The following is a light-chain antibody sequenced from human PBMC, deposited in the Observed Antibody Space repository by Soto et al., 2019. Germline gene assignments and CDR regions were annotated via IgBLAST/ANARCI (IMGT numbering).Light chain of an antibody. J-gene: IGKJ4*01. V-gene: IGKV1-39*01. CDR2: GAS. Sequence: DIQMSQSPSSLSASIGDRITITCRASQSISTYLNWYQQKPGKAPRLLIYGASTLQNGVPSRFSGSGSATDYTLTISSLQPEDFATYYSQQSFITPPLTFGGGTTVEMK. CDR3: QQSFITPPLT. CDR1: QSISTY.